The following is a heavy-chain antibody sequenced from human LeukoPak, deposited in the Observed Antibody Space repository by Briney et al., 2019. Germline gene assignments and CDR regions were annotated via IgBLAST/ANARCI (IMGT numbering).Heavy chain of an antibody. V-gene: IGHV4-30-4*08. Sequence: PSETLSLTCAVSGVSISSGDYYWTWIRQPPGKSLEWIGYISYSGSTYYNPSLKSGITISLDTSKNQFSLKVTSVTAADTAVYYCARDENSYYMDVWGTGTTVTVSS. CDR3: ARDENSYYMDV. J-gene: IGHJ6*03. CDR2: ISYSGST. CDR1: GVSISSGDYY.